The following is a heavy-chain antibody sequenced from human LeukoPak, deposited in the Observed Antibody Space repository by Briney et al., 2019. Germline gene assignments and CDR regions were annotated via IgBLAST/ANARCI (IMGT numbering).Heavy chain of an antibody. D-gene: IGHD2-21*02. CDR2: IRTKANNYAT. V-gene: IGHV3-73*01. CDR3: SRHEALPGDY. Sequence: GGSLRLSCAASGFRFSSYGMHWVRQASGKGLDWVGHIRTKANNYATAYAASVKGRFTISRDDSKNTAYLQMNSLKIEDTAVYYCSRHEALPGDYWGQGTLVTVSS. CDR1: GFRFSSYG. J-gene: IGHJ4*02.